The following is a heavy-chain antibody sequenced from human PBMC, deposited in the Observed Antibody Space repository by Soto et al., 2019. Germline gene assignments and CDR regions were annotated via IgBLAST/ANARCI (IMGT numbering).Heavy chain of an antibody. V-gene: IGHV4-34*01. D-gene: IGHD6-19*01. CDR1: GGSFSGYD. J-gene: IGHJ4*02. Sequence: SETLXLTCAVYGGSFSGYDWSWIRQPPGKGLEWIGEINHSGSTNYNPSLKSRVTISVDTSKNQFSLKLSSVTAADTAVYYCARGWGYSSGWTTIDYWGQGTLVTVSS. CDR2: INHSGST. CDR3: ARGWGYSSGWTTIDY.